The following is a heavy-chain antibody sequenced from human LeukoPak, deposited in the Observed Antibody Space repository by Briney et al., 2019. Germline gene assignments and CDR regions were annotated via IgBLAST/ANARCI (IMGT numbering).Heavy chain of an antibody. CDR3: ARPVRYYDSSGPDY. Sequence: GGSLRLSCAASGFTFSSYAMHWVRQAPGKGPEWVAVISYDGSNKYYADSVKGRFTISRDNSKNTLYLQMNSLRAEDTAVYYCARPVRYYDSSGPDYWGQGTLVTVSS. D-gene: IGHD3-22*01. CDR2: ISYDGSNK. V-gene: IGHV3-30*04. J-gene: IGHJ4*02. CDR1: GFTFSSYA.